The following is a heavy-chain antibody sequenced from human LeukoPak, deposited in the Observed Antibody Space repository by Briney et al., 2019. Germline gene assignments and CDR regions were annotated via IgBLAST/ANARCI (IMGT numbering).Heavy chain of an antibody. V-gene: IGHV3-30*04. CDR3: GYYDSSGYSPRLYYYYYYMDV. Sequence: GGSLRLSCAASGFTFSNYAMHWVRQAPGKGLEWVAVISYDGSNKYYADSVKGRFTISRDNSKNTLYLQMNSLRAEDTAVYYCGYYDSSGYSPRLYYYYYYMDVWGKGTTVTISS. J-gene: IGHJ6*03. CDR1: GFTFSNYA. D-gene: IGHD3-22*01. CDR2: ISYDGSNK.